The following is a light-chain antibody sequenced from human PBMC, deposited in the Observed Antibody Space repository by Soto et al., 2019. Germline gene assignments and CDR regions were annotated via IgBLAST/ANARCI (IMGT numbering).Light chain of an antibody. J-gene: IGKJ1*01. CDR2: SAT. CDR3: QQSYSTPWT. CDR1: QTIRNY. Sequence: DIQMTQSPSSLSASVTDRVTITCRASQTIRNYLNWYQQKPGKAPKLLIYSATTLQSEVPSRFSGSGSGTDFTLTISSLQPEDFATYYCQQSYSTPWTFGQGTKVEIK. V-gene: IGKV1-39*01.